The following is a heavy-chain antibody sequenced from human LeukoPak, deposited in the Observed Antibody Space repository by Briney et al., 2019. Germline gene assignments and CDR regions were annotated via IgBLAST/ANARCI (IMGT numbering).Heavy chain of an antibody. J-gene: IGHJ6*02. Sequence: ASVKVSCKASGYTFTSYYMHRVRQAPGQGLEWMGIINPSGGSTSYAQKFQGRVTMTRDTSTSTVYMELGSLRPEDTAVYYCARVRLELRRKISNYGMDVWGQGTTVTVYS. D-gene: IGHD1-7*01. V-gene: IGHV1-46*01. CDR1: GYTFTSYY. CDR3: ARVRLELRRKISNYGMDV. CDR2: INPSGGST.